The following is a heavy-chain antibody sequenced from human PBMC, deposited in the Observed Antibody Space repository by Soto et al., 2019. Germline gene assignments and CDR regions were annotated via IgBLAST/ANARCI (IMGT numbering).Heavy chain of an antibody. CDR2: ISYDGSNK. CDR3: AKESYYYDGNRRALPSFPTQRTSDL. D-gene: IGHD3-22*01. J-gene: IGHJ2*01. Sequence: PGGSLRLSCAASGFTFSSYGMHWVRQAPGKGLEWVAVISYDGSNKYYADSVKGRFTISRDNSKNTLYLQMNSLRAEDTAVYYCAKESYYYDGNRRALPSFPTQRTSDL. V-gene: IGHV3-30*18. CDR1: GFTFSSYG.